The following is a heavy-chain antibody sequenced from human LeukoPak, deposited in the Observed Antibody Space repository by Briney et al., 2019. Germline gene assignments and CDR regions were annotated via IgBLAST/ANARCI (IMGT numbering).Heavy chain of an antibody. CDR1: GYTFTSYG. D-gene: IGHD2-2*01. CDR3: ARDSLGYCSSTSCYGAFDP. Sequence: ASVKVSFKASGYTFTSYGISWVRQAPGQGLEWMGWISAYNGNTNYAQKLQGRVTMTTDTSTSTAYMELRSLRSDDTAVYYCARDSLGYCSSTSCYGAFDPWGQGTLVTVSS. V-gene: IGHV1-18*01. CDR2: ISAYNGNT. J-gene: IGHJ5*02.